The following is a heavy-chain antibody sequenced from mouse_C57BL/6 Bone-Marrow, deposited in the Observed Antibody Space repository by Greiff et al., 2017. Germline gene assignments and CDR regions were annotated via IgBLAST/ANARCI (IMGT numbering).Heavy chain of an antibody. V-gene: IGHV1-52*01. D-gene: IGHD1-1*01. CDR1: GYTFTSYW. CDR3: ATHYGSSYGFAY. CDR2: IDPSDSET. Sequence: QVQLQQPGAELVRPGSSVKLSCKASGYTFTSYWMHWVKQRPIQGLEWIGNIDPSDSETHYNQKFKDKATLTVDKSSSTAYMQLSSLTSEDSAVYYCATHYGSSYGFAYWGQGTLVTVAA. J-gene: IGHJ3*01.